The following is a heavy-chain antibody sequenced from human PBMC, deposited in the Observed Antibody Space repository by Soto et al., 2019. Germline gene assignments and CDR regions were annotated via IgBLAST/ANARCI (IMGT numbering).Heavy chain of an antibody. CDR1: GFTLGNYA. V-gene: IGHV3-23*04. CDR3: ARAPASSLTASRPFDY. Sequence: EVQLVESGGGLIQPGGSLRVSCAASGFTLGNYAMSWVRQAPGKGLEWVSSISGSGGSTYYADSVKGRFTIARDNSKSTLSLQMNSLRVDDTALYYCARAPASSLTASRPFDYWGQGTLVTVSS. D-gene: IGHD5-18*01. J-gene: IGHJ4*02. CDR2: ISGSGGST.